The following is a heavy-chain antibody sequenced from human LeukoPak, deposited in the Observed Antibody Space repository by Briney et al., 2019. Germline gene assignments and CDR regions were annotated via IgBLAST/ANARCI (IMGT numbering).Heavy chain of an antibody. J-gene: IGHJ4*02. Sequence: PSETLSLTCTVSGGSISNYFWSWIRQPPGKGLECIGYIYYSDSTNYNPSLKSRVTVSVDTSKNQFSLKLSSVTAADTAVYYCAGVKYYGSFDYWGQGTLVTVSS. CDR1: GGSISNYF. CDR2: IYYSDST. V-gene: IGHV4-59*01. CDR3: AGVKYYGSFDY. D-gene: IGHD3-10*01.